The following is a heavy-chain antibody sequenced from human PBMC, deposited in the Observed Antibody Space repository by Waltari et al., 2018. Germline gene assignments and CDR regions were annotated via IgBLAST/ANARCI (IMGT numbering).Heavy chain of an antibody. J-gene: IGHJ4*02. CDR1: GYIFSNYG. V-gene: IGHV1-18*01. CDR2: IYPYNGNT. Sequence: QLVQSGAEVKKPGASVKVSSKASGYIFSNYGITWVRKAPGQGLEWMGWIYPYNGNTKYEQNFHGRVTMTTDTSTATAYMEIRSLRSDDTAIYYCARDDVDSSNFGGFWGQGTQVTVSS. D-gene: IGHD3-16*01. CDR3: ARDDVDSSNFGGF.